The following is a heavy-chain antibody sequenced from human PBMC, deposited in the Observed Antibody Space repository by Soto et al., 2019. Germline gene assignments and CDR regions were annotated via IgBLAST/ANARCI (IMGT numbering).Heavy chain of an antibody. J-gene: IGHJ3*02. CDR1: GGSISSYY. CDR3: ARESKQLVRRGGAFDI. V-gene: IGHV4-59*01. CDR2: IYYSGST. D-gene: IGHD6-6*01. Sequence: TSETLSLTCTVSGGSISSYYWSWIRQPPGKGLEWIGYIYYSGSTNYNPSLKSRVTISVDTSKNQFSLKLSSVTAADTAVYYCARESKQLVRRGGAFDIWGQGTMVTVSS.